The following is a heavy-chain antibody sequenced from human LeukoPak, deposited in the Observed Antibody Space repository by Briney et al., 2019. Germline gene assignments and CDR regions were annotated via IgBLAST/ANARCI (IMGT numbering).Heavy chain of an antibody. CDR3: SGHGSSSY. Sequence: PGGSLRLSCAASGFTFSSYAMSWVRQALGKGLEWVSAISGSGGSTYYAESVKGRFTISGDNSKNTLYLQMNSLRAEDTALYYASGHGSSSYWGQGTLVAVSS. CDR1: GFTFSSYA. CDR2: ISGSGGST. D-gene: IGHD6-13*01. V-gene: IGHV3-23*01. J-gene: IGHJ4*02.